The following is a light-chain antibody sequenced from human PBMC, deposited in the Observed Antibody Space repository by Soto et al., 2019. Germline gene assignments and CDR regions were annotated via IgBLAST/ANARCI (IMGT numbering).Light chain of an antibody. V-gene: IGLV1-51*02. CDR1: SSNIGNNF. Sequence: QSVLTQPPSVSAAPGQKVTISCSGSSSNIGNNFVSWYQHLPGTAPKLLIYEDDKRPSGIPDRFSGSKSDTSSTLGITGLQTGDEAVYYCGAWDTSLSSGVFGGGTKLTVL. CDR3: GAWDTSLSSGV. J-gene: IGLJ3*02. CDR2: EDD.